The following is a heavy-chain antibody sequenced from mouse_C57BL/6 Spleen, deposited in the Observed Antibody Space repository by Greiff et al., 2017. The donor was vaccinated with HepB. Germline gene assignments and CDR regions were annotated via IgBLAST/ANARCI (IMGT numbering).Heavy chain of an antibody. V-gene: IGHV5-4*03. J-gene: IGHJ2*01. CDR3: ARQVTTFDY. Sequence: EVKLVESGGGLVKPGGSLKLSCAASGFTFSSYAMSWVRQTPEKRLEWVATISDGGSYTYYPDNVKGRFTISRDNAKNNLYLQMSHLKSEDTAMYYCARQVTTFDYWGQGTTLTVSS. D-gene: IGHD2-12*01. CDR2: ISDGGSYT. CDR1: GFTFSSYA.